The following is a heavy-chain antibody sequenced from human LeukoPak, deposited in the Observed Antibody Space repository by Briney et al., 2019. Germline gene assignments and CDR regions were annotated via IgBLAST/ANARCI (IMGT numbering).Heavy chain of an antibody. J-gene: IGHJ4*02. CDR2: ISSSSSDM. CDR3: ARKGTDTSASRFDY. V-gene: IGHV3-21*01. Sequence: PGGSLRPSCAASGFTFSSYYMNWVRQAPGKGLEWVSSISSSSSDMRYADALKGRFTISRDNAKSSLYLQMNSLRAEDTAVYYCARKGTDTSASRFDYWGQGTLVTVSS. D-gene: IGHD3/OR15-3a*01. CDR1: GFTFSSYY.